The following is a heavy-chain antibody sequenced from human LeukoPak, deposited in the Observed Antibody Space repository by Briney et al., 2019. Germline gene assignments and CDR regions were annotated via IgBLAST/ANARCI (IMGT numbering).Heavy chain of an antibody. CDR2: VWYHGDET. CDR1: GFIFSDVG. CDR3: AKGGPYYYDSSGELDY. Sequence: QPGTSLRLSCAASGFIFSDVGMHWVRQAPGKGLEWVAVVWYHGDETRYADSVKGRFTISRDNSRDTLYLQMNSLRAEDTAVYYCAKGGPYYYDSSGELDYWGQGTLVTVSS. J-gene: IGHJ4*02. V-gene: IGHV3-33*06. D-gene: IGHD3-22*01.